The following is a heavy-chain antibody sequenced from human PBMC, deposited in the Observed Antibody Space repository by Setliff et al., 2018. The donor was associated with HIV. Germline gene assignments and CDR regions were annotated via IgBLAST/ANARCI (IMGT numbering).Heavy chain of an antibody. Sequence: PSETLSLTCTVYGGSFSKYYTNWIRQPPGKGMEWIGELSPSGTTRSNPSLQSRVTISLDTSNNQFSLKLTSVTASDTAMYYCASFFVTTVTNQDYWGQGTPVTVSS. CDR2: LSPSGTT. D-gene: IGHD4-17*01. CDR1: GGSFSKYY. CDR3: ASFFVTTVTNQDY. V-gene: IGHV4-34*01. J-gene: IGHJ4*02.